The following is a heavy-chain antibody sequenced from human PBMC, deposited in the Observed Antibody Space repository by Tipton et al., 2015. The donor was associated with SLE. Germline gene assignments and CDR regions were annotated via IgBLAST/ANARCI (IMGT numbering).Heavy chain of an antibody. Sequence: SLRLSCAASGFPFSSYAMSWVRQAPGKGLEWVSIISASGDRTYYADSVKGRFTISRDNSKNTLYLQMSSLRAEDTAVYYCAKRPISSGRYFDYWGQGTLVTVSS. CDR2: ISASGDRT. CDR3: AKRPISSGRYFDY. D-gene: IGHD3-9*01. CDR1: GFPFSSYA. J-gene: IGHJ4*02. V-gene: IGHV3-23*01.